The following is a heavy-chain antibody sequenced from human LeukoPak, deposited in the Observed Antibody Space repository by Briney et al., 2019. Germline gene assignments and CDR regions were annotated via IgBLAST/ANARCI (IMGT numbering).Heavy chain of an antibody. CDR3: ARERPGPLRFLEWSGGAFDI. J-gene: IGHJ3*02. CDR1: GGTFSSYA. D-gene: IGHD3-3*01. CDR2: IIPIFGTA. Sequence: SVKVSCKDSGGTFSSYAISWVRQAPGQGLEWMGGIIPIFGTANYAQKFQGRVTITTDESTSTAYMELSSLRSEDTAVYYCARERPGPLRFLEWSGGAFDIWGQGTMVTVSS. V-gene: IGHV1-69*05.